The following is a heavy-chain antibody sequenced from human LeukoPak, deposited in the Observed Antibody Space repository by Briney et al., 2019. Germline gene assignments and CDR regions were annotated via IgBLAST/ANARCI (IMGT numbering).Heavy chain of an antibody. J-gene: IGHJ6*02. CDR3: ARHLEYSSSWDYYYYGMDV. Sequence: GESLKISCKGSGYSFTSYWIGWVRQMPGKGLEWMGIIYPGDSDTRYSPSFQGQVTISADKSISTAYLQWSSLKASDTAMYYCARHLEYSSSWDYYYYGMDVWGQGTTVTVSS. V-gene: IGHV5-51*01. D-gene: IGHD6-6*01. CDR1: GYSFTSYW. CDR2: IYPGDSDT.